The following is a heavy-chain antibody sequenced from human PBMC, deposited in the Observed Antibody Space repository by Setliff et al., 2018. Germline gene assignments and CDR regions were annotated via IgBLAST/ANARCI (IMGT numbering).Heavy chain of an antibody. V-gene: IGHV4-34*01. Sequence: SSETLSLTCAVYGGSFSGNYWGWIRQPPGKGLEWIGEINHSGSTNHNPSLKSRVTISVDTAKNQFSLNLSSVTAADTAMYYCAIDYYDSRGSYAFDIWGQGTVVTVSS. J-gene: IGHJ3*02. CDR3: AIDYYDSRGSYAFDI. CDR2: INHSGST. CDR1: GGSFSGNY. D-gene: IGHD3-22*01.